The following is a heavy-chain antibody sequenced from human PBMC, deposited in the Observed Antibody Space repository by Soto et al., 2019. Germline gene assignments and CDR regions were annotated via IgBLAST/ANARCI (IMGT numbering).Heavy chain of an antibody. Sequence: QVQLQESGPGLVKPSETLSLTCTVSGGSISSYYWSWIRQPPGKGLEWIGYIYYSGSTNYNPSLNRRVTISVDTSKNQFSLKLSSVTAADTAVYYCARHGLGYCSGGSCYYYYYYGMDVWGQGTTVTVSS. D-gene: IGHD2-15*01. CDR2: IYYSGST. CDR3: ARHGLGYCSGGSCYYYYYYGMDV. V-gene: IGHV4-59*08. J-gene: IGHJ6*02. CDR1: GGSISSYY.